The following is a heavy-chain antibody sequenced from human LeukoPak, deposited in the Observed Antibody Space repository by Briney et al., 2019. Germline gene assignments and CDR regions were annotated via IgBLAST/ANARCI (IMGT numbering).Heavy chain of an antibody. D-gene: IGHD5-24*01. Sequence: GGSLRLSCAASGFTFSSYGMHWVRQAPGKGLEWVAVISYDGSNKYYADSVKGRFTISRDNSKNTLYLQMNSLRAEDTAVYYCARELEMATIKDRDAFDIWGQGTMVTVSS. CDR1: GFTFSSYG. J-gene: IGHJ3*02. V-gene: IGHV3-30*19. CDR2: ISYDGSNK. CDR3: ARELEMATIKDRDAFDI.